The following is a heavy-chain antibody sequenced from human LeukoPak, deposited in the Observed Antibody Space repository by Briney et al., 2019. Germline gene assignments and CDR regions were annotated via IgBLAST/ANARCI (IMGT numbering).Heavy chain of an antibody. V-gene: IGHV4-34*01. CDR3: ASRSRPVRYSHGY. J-gene: IGHJ4*02. CDR1: GGSFSGYY. D-gene: IGHD5-18*01. CDR2: INHSGST. Sequence: SETLSLTCAVYGGSFSGYYWSWIRQPPGKGLEWIGEINHSGSTNYNPSLKSRVTISVDTSKNQFSLKLSSVTAADTAVYYCASRSRPVRYSHGYWGQGTLVTVSS.